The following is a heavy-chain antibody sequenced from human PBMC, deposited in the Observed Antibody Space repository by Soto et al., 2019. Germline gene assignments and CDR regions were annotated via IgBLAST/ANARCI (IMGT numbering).Heavy chain of an antibody. J-gene: IGHJ6*02. CDR2: IKPDGSEG. Sequence: LRLSCAASGFIFSSSWITWVRQAPWKGLEWVANIKPDGSEGYYADSVKGRFTISRDNARNSLYLQVSSLRAEDTAVYYCARESLLKSIPIYGYFYYGMDVWGQGTTVTVSS. CDR1: GFIFSSSW. V-gene: IGHV3-7*03. CDR3: ARESLLKSIPIYGYFYYGMDV. D-gene: IGHD3-3*01.